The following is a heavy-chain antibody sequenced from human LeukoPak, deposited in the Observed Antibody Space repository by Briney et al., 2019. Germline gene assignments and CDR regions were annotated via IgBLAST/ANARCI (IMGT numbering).Heavy chain of an antibody. D-gene: IGHD3-22*01. CDR2: ISSDGSNE. CDR3: ARGWSYYYDSSGGLDY. Sequence: GGSLRLSCAASGFSFNSYAMHWVRQAPGKGLEWVSVISSDGSNEYYADSVKRRFTISRDNSKNTLYLQVNSLRAEDTAVYFGARGWSYYYDSSGGLDYWGQGTLVTVSS. V-gene: IGHV3-30*01. CDR1: GFSFNSYA. J-gene: IGHJ4*02.